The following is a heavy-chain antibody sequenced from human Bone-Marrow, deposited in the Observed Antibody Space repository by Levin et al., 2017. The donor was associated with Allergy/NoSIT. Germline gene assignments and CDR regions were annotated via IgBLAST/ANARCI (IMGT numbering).Heavy chain of an antibody. CDR3: ARVGPGGYSYGVSQYFDL. CDR2: FYNSGST. V-gene: IGHV4-59*01. D-gene: IGHD5-18*01. CDR1: GGSISNNF. Sequence: PSETLSLTCTVSGGSISNNFWSWIRQPPGKGLEWIGYFYNSGSTYYNPSLRSRVTILVDTSKNQFSLKLRSVTAADTAMYYCARVGPGGYSYGVSQYFDLWGQGTLVTVSS. J-gene: IGHJ4*02.